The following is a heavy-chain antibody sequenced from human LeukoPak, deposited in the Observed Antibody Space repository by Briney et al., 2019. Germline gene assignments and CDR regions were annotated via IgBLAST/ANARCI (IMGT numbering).Heavy chain of an antibody. D-gene: IGHD5-12*01. V-gene: IGHV4-34*01. CDR2: INHSGST. CDR3: ARDHGWLTKY. CDR1: GGSFSGYY. Sequence: SETLSLTCAVYGGSFSGYYWSWIRQPPGKGLEWIGEINHSGSTNYNPSLKSRVTISVDTSKNQFSLKLSSVTAADTAVYYCARDHGWLTKYWGQGTLVTVSS. J-gene: IGHJ4*02.